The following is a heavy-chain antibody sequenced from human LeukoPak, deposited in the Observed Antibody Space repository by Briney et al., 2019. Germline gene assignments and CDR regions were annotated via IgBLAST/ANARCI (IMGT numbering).Heavy chain of an antibody. V-gene: IGHV4-59*11. CDR3: ARDLVTVTKGFDI. D-gene: IGHD4-17*01. Sequence: TETLSLTCAVSDDSFSSHYWTWIRQPPGKGLEWIGYISYIGSTNYNPSLKSRVTISIDTSKNQFSLKLTSVTAADTAVYYCARDLVTVTKGFDIWGQGTMVSVSS. J-gene: IGHJ3*02. CDR1: DDSFSSHY. CDR2: ISYIGST.